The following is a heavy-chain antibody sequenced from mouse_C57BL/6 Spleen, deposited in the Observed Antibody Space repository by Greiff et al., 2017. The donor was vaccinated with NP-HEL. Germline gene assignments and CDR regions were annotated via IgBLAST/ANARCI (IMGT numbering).Heavy chain of an antibody. D-gene: IGHD1-1*01. CDR3: ARGGLITTVVATPLYYFDY. Sequence: EVQLQQSGPELVKPGASVKISCKASGYSFTDYNMNWVKQSNGKSLEWIGVINPNYGTTSYNQKFKGKATLTVDQSSSTAYMQLNSLTSEDSAVYYCARGGLITTVVATPLYYFDYWGQGTTLTVSS. V-gene: IGHV1-39*01. CDR1: GYSFTDYN. CDR2: INPNYGTT. J-gene: IGHJ2*01.